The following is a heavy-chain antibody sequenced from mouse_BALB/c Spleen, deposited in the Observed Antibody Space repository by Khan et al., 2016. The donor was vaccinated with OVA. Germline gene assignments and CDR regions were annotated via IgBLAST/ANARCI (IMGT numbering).Heavy chain of an antibody. CDR3: ASPSTTENDYIIDY. Sequence: EVELVESGGDLVQPGGSLKLSCAASGFTFSSYTMSWVRQTPEKRLEWVAFISNGGGSRYYPDTVKGRFTFSRDNAKNILYLQMSSLKSEDTAMYYCASPSTTENDYIIDYWGQGTTVTVSS. D-gene: IGHD1-1*01. V-gene: IGHV5-12-2*01. CDR1: GFTFSSYT. J-gene: IGHJ4*01. CDR2: ISNGGGSR.